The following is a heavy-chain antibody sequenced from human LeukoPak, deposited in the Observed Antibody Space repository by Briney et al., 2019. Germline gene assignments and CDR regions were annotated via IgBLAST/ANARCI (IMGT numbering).Heavy chain of an antibody. CDR3: AREPLVSGIAVAGTTASY. V-gene: IGHV4-4*07. D-gene: IGHD6-19*01. Sequence: PSETLSLTCTVSGGSISTYYWSWIRQPAGKGLEWIGHIYTSGSTNYNPSLKSRVTMSVDTSKNQFSLKLSSVTAADTAVYYCAREPLVSGIAVAGTTASYWGQGTLVTVSS. CDR2: IYTSGST. CDR1: GGSISTYY. J-gene: IGHJ4*02.